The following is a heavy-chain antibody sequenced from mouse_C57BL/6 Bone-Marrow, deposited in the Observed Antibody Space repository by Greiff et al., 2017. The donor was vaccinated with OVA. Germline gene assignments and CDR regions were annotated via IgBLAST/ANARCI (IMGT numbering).Heavy chain of an antibody. D-gene: IGHD1-1*01. CDR2: ISYDGSN. V-gene: IGHV3-6*01. J-gene: IGHJ4*01. CDR1: GYSITSGYY. Sequence: ESGPGLVKPSQSLSLTCSVTGYSITSGYYWNWIRQFPGNKLEWMGYISYDGSNNYNPSLKNRISITRDTSKNQFFLKLNSVTTEDTATYYCARWGVALYYYAMDYWGQGTSVTVSS. CDR3: ARWGVALYYYAMDY.